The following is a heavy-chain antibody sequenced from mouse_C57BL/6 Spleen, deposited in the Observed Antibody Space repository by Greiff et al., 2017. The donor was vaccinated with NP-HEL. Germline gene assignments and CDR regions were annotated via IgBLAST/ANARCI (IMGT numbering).Heavy chain of an antibody. CDR3: ARSGTTVVAPYYAMDY. J-gene: IGHJ4*01. Sequence: QNGAELVKPGASVKLSCKASGYTFTSYWMHWVKQRPGQGLEWIGMIHPNSGSTNYNEKFKSKATLTVDKSSSTAYMQLSSLTSEDSAVYYCARSGTTVVAPYYAMDYWGQGTSVTVSS. CDR1: GYTFTSYW. V-gene: IGHV1-64*01. D-gene: IGHD1-1*01. CDR2: IHPNSGST.